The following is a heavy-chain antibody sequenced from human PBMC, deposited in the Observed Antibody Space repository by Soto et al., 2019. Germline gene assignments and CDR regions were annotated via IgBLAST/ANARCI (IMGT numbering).Heavy chain of an antibody. V-gene: IGHV3-66*01. CDR2: IYSGGST. CDR3: AKLYGDAFDI. Sequence: EVQLVESGGGLVQPGGSLRLSCAASGFTVSSNYMSWVRQAPGKGLEWVSVIYSGGSTYSADSVKGRFTISRDNSKNTLYLQMNSLRADATAVYYCAKLYGDAFDIWGQGTMVTVSS. D-gene: IGHD3-3*01. J-gene: IGHJ3*02. CDR1: GFTVSSNY.